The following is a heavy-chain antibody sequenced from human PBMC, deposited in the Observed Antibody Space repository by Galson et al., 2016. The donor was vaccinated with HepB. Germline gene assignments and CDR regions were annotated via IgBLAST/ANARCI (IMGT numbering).Heavy chain of an antibody. Sequence: TLSLTCSVSGGSISSGSYYWSWVRQPAGKGLEWIGRIHTSGSTNYNPSLKSRVTISVDTSKNQFSVNLSSVTATDTAVYYCARGNIVAMFYWFDPWGQGTLVTVSS. CDR2: IHTSGST. V-gene: IGHV4-61*02. CDR3: ARGNIVAMFYWFDP. J-gene: IGHJ5*02. CDR1: GGSISSGSYY. D-gene: IGHD5-12*01.